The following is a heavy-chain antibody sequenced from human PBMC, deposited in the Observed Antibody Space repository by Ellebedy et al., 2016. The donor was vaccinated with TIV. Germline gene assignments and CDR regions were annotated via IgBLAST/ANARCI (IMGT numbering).Heavy chain of an antibody. CDR3: ARGLVAAAGNGGGGRSYYFDY. J-gene: IGHJ4*02. Sequence: SETLSLTXAVYGGSFSGYYWSWIRQPPGKGLEWIGEINHSGSTNYNPSLKSRVTISVDTSKNQFSLKLSSVTAADTAVYYCARGLVAAAGNGGGGRSYYFDYWGQGTLVTVSS. CDR1: GGSFSGYY. D-gene: IGHD6-13*01. CDR2: INHSGST. V-gene: IGHV4-34*01.